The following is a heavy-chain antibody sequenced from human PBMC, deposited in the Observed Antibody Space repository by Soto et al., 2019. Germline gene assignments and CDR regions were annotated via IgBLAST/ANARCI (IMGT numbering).Heavy chain of an antibody. CDR2: INHIGIT. J-gene: IGHJ6*02. V-gene: IGHV4-4*02. CDR3: ARDRGNATFYDNGMDV. CDR1: GDSISSAYW. Sequence: QVQLQESGPGLVKPSGTLTLTCAVSGDSISSAYWWSWVRQSPGRGLEWCGEINHIGITNYNPSLQPRVAISADKSKNQFSLNLTYVTGADTAVYYCARDRGNATFYDNGMDVWGQGTTVTVSS.